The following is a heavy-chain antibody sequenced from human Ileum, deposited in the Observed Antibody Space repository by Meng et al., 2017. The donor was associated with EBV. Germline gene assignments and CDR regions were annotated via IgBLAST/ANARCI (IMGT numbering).Heavy chain of an antibody. Sequence: VRLQEACAGLVKPSETLSLTCSVSCGSVSSSGNYWSWIRQPPGKGLEWIGYIYNSGSTNYNPSLKSRVTISVDTSKNQFSLKLSSVTAADTAVYYCARDGYSSGSDWGQGTLVTVSS. CDR2: IYNSGST. D-gene: IGHD6-19*01. CDR3: ARDGYSSGSD. CDR1: CGSVSSSGNY. V-gene: IGHV4-61*08. J-gene: IGHJ4*02.